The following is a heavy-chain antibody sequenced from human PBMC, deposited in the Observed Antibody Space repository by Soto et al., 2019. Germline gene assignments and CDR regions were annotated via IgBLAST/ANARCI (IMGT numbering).Heavy chain of an antibody. CDR1: GGTFSSYA. Sequence: SVKVSCKASGGTFSSYAISWVRQAPGQGLEWMGGIIPIFGTANYAQKFQGRVTITADKSTSTAYMELSSLRSEDTAVYYCARTGTTRDYYYYGMDVWGQGTTVTVS. J-gene: IGHJ6*02. V-gene: IGHV1-69*06. CDR2: IIPIFGTA. D-gene: IGHD1-1*01. CDR3: ARTGTTRDYYYYGMDV.